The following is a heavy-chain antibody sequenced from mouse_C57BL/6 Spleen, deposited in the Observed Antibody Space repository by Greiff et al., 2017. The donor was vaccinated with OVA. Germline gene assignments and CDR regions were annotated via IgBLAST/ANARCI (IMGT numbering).Heavy chain of an antibody. Sequence: QVQLKQSGAELMKPGASVKLSCKATGYTFTGYWIAWVKQRPGHGLEWIGEILPGSGSTNYNEKFKGKATFTADTSSNTAYMQLSSLTTEDSAIYYGARSRPYYSNDEPFDYWGQGTTLTVSS. CDR3: ARSRPYYSNDEPFDY. CDR1: GYTFTGYW. CDR2: ILPGSGST. D-gene: IGHD2-5*01. V-gene: IGHV1-9*01. J-gene: IGHJ2*01.